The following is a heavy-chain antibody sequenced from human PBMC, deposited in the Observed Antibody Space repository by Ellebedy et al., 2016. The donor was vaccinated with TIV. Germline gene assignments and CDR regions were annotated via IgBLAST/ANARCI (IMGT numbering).Heavy chain of an antibody. Sequence: GESLKISXAASGFTFSSYAMHWVRQAPGKGLEWVAVISYDGSNKYYADSVKGRFTISRDNSKNTLYLQMNSLRAEDTAVYYCARDNHDYGIISMDVWGQGTTVTVSS. CDR1: GFTFSSYA. J-gene: IGHJ6*02. D-gene: IGHD4-17*01. CDR2: ISYDGSNK. V-gene: IGHV3-30*04. CDR3: ARDNHDYGIISMDV.